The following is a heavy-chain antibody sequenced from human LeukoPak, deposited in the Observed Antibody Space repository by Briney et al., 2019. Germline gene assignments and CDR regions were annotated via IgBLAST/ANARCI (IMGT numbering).Heavy chain of an antibody. J-gene: IGHJ4*02. CDR1: GFTFSSYW. CDR2: VKQDGSEK. CDR3: AKGSHYYDSSGYYEDY. D-gene: IGHD3-22*01. V-gene: IGHV3-7*03. Sequence: GGSLRLSCAAFGFTFSSYWMSWVRQAPGKGLEWVANVKQDGSEKYYVDSVKGRFTISRDNAKNSLYLQMNSLRAEDTALYYCAKGSHYYDSSGYYEDYWGQGTLVTVSS.